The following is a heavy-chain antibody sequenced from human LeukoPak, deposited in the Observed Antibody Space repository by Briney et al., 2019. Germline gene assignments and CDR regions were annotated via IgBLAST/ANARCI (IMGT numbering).Heavy chain of an antibody. Sequence: ASVKVSCKASGYTFTDYYMHWVRQAPGQGLEWMGWINPNSGGTNYAQKFYARVTMTRDTSISTAYMELSRLRSDDTAVYYCARGQGLLSMVPDYWGQGTLVTVSS. D-gene: IGHD3-3*01. CDR1: GYTFTDYY. CDR2: INPNSGGT. CDR3: ARGQGLLSMVPDY. V-gene: IGHV1-2*02. J-gene: IGHJ4*02.